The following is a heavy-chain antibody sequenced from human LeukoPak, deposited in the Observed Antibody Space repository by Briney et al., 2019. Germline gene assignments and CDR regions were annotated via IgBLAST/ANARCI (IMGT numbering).Heavy chain of an antibody. Sequence: GASVKVSCKVSGYTLTELSMHWVRQAPGKGLEWMGGFDPEDGETIYAQKFQGRVTMTEDTSTDTAYMELSSLRSEDTAVYYCASREDSCYSAGCRGFDPWGQGTLVTVSS. V-gene: IGHV1-24*01. J-gene: IGHJ5*02. CDR1: GYTLTELS. CDR2: FDPEDGET. D-gene: IGHD2-15*01. CDR3: ASREDSCYSAGCRGFDP.